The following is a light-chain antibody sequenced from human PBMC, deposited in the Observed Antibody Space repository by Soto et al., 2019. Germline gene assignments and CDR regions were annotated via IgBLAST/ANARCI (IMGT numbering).Light chain of an antibody. CDR3: QQRSNWLYT. CDR2: DAS. J-gene: IGKJ2*01. CDR1: QSVSSY. V-gene: IGKV3-11*01. Sequence: EIVLTQSPATLYLSPGERATLSCRASQSVSSYLAWYQQKPGQAPRLLIYDASNRATGIPARFSGSGSGTDFTLTISSPEPEDFAGYYCQQRSNWLYTFGQGTKLAIK.